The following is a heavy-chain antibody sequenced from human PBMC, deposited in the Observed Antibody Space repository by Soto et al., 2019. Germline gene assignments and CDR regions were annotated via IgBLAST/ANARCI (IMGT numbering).Heavy chain of an antibody. CDR2: IYYSGST. D-gene: IGHD3-3*01. Sequence: PSETLSLTCTVSGCSISSSSYYWGWIRQPPGKGLEWIGSIYYSGSTYYNPSLKSRVTISVDTSKNQFSLKLSSVTAADTAVYYCARAEGYDFWSGYYSNTAYYFDYWGQGTLVTVSS. CDR1: GCSISSSSYY. V-gene: IGHV4-39*01. CDR3: ARAEGYDFWSGYYSNTAYYFDY. J-gene: IGHJ4*02.